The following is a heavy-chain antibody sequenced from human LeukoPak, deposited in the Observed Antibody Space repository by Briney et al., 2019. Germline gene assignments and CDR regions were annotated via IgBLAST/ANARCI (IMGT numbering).Heavy chain of an antibody. CDR2: ISFGGSP. CDR3: ARHEVVVPFF. V-gene: IGHV4-59*08. Sequence: SETLSLTCTVSGGSIINSYWSWIRQPPGKGLEWIGYISFGGSPNYSPSLKSRVTMSVDTSENQFSLKLSSVTAADTAVYYCARHEVVVPFFWGQGTLVTVSS. CDR1: GGSIINSY. D-gene: IGHD2-15*01. J-gene: IGHJ4*02.